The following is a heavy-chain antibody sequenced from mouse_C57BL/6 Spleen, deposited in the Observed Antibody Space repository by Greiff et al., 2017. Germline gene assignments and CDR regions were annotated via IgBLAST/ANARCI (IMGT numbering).Heavy chain of an antibody. V-gene: IGHV3-1*01. CDR1: GYSITSGYD. D-gene: IGHD2-5*01. CDR2: ISYSGST. Sequence: DVKLVESGPGMVKPSQSLSLTCTVTGYSITSGYDWHWIRHFPGNKLEWMGYISYSGSTNYNPSLKSRISITHDTSKNHFFLKLNSVTTEDTATYYCARRAYYSNYVLSYWGQGTLVTVSA. CDR3: ARRAYYSNYVLSY. J-gene: IGHJ3*01.